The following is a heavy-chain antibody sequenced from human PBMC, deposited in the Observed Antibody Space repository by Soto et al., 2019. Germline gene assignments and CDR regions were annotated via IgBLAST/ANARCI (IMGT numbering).Heavy chain of an antibody. CDR1: GGSISSGGYY. CDR2: IYYSGST. CDR3: ARTRYSYAFYYYYGMDV. D-gene: IGHD5-18*01. V-gene: IGHV4-31*03. J-gene: IGHJ6*02. Sequence: SETLSLTCTVSGGSISSGGYYWSWIRQHPGKGLEWIGYIYYSGSTYYNPSLKSRVTISVDTSKNQFSLKLSSVTAADTAVYYCARTRYSYAFYYYYGMDVWGQGTTVTVS.